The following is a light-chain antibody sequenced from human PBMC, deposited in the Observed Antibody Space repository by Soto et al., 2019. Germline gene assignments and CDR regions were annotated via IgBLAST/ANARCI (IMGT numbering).Light chain of an antibody. Sequence: EIVLTQSPATLSLSPGERATLSCRASQSVSSYLAWYQQKPGQAPRLLIYDASNRGTGIPARFSGSRSGTDFTLIISSLEPEDFAVYYCQQRTDWPLTFGGGTKVEI. V-gene: IGKV3-11*01. CDR1: QSVSSY. CDR2: DAS. CDR3: QQRTDWPLT. J-gene: IGKJ4*01.